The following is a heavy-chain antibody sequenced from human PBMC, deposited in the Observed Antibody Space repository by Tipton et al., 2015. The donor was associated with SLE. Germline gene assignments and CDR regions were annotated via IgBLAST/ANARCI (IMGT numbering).Heavy chain of an antibody. D-gene: IGHD7-27*01. CDR1: GFTFSGYY. V-gene: IGHV3-11*04. Sequence: SLRLSCVASGFTFSGYYMTWIRQAPGKGLEWVAYISDSAYTTYFADSVKGRYTISRDNSKNTLYLQMNSLRAEDTAVYYCASELGIKGGFDYWGQGTLVTVSS. CDR3: ASELGIKGGFDY. J-gene: IGHJ4*02. CDR2: ISDSAYTT.